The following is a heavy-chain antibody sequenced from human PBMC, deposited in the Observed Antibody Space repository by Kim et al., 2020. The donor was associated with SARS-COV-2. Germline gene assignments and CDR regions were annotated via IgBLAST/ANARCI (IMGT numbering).Heavy chain of an antibody. Sequence: GGSLRLSCAASGFTFSGSAMHWVRQASGKGLEWVGRIRSKAYSYATAYAASVKGRFTISRDDSKNTADLQMNSLQIEDTAVYYCSSLVGDSAYWGQGTLV. V-gene: IGHV3-73*01. CDR2: IRSKAYSYAT. D-gene: IGHD2-15*01. CDR1: GFTFSGSA. J-gene: IGHJ4*02. CDR3: SSLVGDSAY.